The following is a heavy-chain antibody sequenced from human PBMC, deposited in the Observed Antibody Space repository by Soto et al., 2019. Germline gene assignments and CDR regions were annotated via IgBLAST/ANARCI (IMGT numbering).Heavy chain of an antibody. Sequence: EVQLVESGGGLVQPGGTLRRSCATSGFTFSTYAMHWVRQAPGKGLEYVSAISSNGRSTYYANSVKGRFTISRDNSKNTLYLQIDSLRAEDMAVYYCARDRRTNGVCYAPSDYWGQGTLVTVSS. CDR3: ARDRRTNGVCYAPSDY. V-gene: IGHV3-64*01. J-gene: IGHJ4*02. CDR2: ISSNGRST. CDR1: GFTFSTYA. D-gene: IGHD2-8*01.